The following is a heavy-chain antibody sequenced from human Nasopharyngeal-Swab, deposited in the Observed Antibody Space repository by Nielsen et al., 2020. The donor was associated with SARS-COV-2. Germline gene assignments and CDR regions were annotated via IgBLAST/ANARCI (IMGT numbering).Heavy chain of an antibody. D-gene: IGHD6-19*01. CDR3: ASGYSSGWYQIDY. CDR2: IYYSGST. CDR1: GGSISSYY. V-gene: IGHV4-59*08. J-gene: IGHJ4*02. Sequence: SETLSLTCTVSGGSISSYYWSWIRQPPGKGLEWIGYIYYSGSTNYNPSLKSRVTLSVDTSKNQFSLKLSSVTAADTAVYSCASGYSSGWYQIDYWGQGTLVTVSS.